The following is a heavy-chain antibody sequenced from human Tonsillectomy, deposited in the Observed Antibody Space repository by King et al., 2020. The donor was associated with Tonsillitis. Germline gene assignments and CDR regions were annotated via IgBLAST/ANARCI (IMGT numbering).Heavy chain of an antibody. CDR3: ARVTPTLEATGIGWFAP. Sequence: QLVQSGPEVMKPGASVKVSCKASGYTFTSYFLHWVRQAPGQGLEWMGVINPGGGTTTYAQKFQGRVTMTGDTSTSTVYMELRGLTSEDTAVYYCARVTPTLEATGIGWFAPWGQGTLVTVSS. V-gene: IGHV1-46*01. D-gene: IGHD1-1*01. CDR1: GYTFTSYF. CDR2: INPGGGTT. J-gene: IGHJ5*02.